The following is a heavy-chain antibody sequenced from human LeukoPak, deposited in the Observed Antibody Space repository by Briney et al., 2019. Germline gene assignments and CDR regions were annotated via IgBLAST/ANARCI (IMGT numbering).Heavy chain of an antibody. CDR3: ARAFLNYYDIRV. D-gene: IGHD3-22*01. CDR1: GGTFSSYA. J-gene: IGHJ4*02. V-gene: IGHV1-69*04. Sequence: SVKVSCKASGGTFSSYAISWVRQAPGQGLEWMGRIIPILGIANYAQKFQGRVTITADKSTSTAYIELSSLRSEDTAVYYCARAFLNYYDIRVWGQETLVTVSS. CDR2: IIPILGIA.